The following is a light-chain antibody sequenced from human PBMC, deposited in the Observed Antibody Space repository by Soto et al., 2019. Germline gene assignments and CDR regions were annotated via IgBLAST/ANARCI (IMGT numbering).Light chain of an antibody. CDR2: RND. CDR1: SSNIGSNY. CDR3: AARDDSLSAWV. J-gene: IGLJ3*02. Sequence: QSVLTQPPSASGTPGQRVTISCSGSSSNIGSNYVFWYQQLPGTAPKLLIYRNDQRPSGVPDRFSGSKSGSSASLAISGLRSDDERDYYCAARDDSLSAWVFGGGTKLTVL. V-gene: IGLV1-47*01.